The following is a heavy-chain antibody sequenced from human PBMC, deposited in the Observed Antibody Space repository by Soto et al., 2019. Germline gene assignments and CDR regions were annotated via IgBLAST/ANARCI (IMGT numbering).Heavy chain of an antibody. V-gene: IGHV3-7*01. Sequence: EEQLVESGGALVLPGESLRLSCAASGFTFTSYWMSWVRQAPGKGLEWVAIINQDGSEKNSVASVKGRFAISRDNAKTSLYLEMTSLRVEDTAVYYWARDQRGGSYGMDVWGQGTTVTVS. CDR2: INQDGSEK. D-gene: IGHD3-10*01. J-gene: IGHJ6*02. CDR1: GFTFTSYW. CDR3: ARDQRGGSYGMDV.